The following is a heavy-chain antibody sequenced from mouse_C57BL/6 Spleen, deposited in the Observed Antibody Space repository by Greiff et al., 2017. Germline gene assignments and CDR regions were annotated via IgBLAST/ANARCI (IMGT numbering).Heavy chain of an antibody. CDR1: GFTFSDYY. CDR3: ARDLLWPYAMDY. J-gene: IGHJ4*01. Sequence: EVKVEESEGGLVQPGSSMKLSCTASGFTFSDYYMAWVRQVPEKGLEWVANINYDGSSTYYLDSLKSRFIISRDNAKNILYLQMSSLKSEDTATYYCARDLLWPYAMDYWGQGTSVTVSS. D-gene: IGHD2-1*01. CDR2: INYDGSST. V-gene: IGHV5-16*01.